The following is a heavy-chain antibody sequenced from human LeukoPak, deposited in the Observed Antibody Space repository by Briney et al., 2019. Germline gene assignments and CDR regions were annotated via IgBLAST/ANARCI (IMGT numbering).Heavy chain of an antibody. CDR1: GFTFSRYG. J-gene: IGHJ4*02. V-gene: IGHV3-23*01. Sequence: PGGSLRLSCAASGFTFSRYGMSWVRQAPGKGLEWVSATSGSGGSIYYAESVKGRFAVSTDTSKNTVFLQMNSLRLDDTAVYYCATDSQRAVAAFWGQGTLVTVSS. D-gene: IGHD6-19*01. CDR3: ATDSQRAVAAF. CDR2: TSGSGGSI.